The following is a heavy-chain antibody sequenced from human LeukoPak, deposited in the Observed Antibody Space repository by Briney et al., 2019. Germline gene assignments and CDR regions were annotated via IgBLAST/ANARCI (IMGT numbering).Heavy chain of an antibody. CDR3: ARRGYCSGGSCYSNWFDP. CDR2: NYPGDSDT. Sequence: GESLKISCKGSGYSFTSYWIGWVRQMPGKGLEWMGSNYPGDSDTRYSPSFQGQVTIPADKSISTAYLQWSSLKASDTAVYYCARRGYCSGGSCYSNWFDPWGQGTLVTVSS. D-gene: IGHD2-15*01. CDR1: GYSFTSYW. J-gene: IGHJ5*02. V-gene: IGHV5-51*01.